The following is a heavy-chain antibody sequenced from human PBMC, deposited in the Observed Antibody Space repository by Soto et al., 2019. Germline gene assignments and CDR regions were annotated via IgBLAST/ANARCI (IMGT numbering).Heavy chain of an antibody. CDR3: ARTPRAYYYGSGSYRWFDP. Sequence: SETLSLTCTVSGGSISSSSYYWVWIRQAPGKGLEWIGSIYYSGSTYYNPSLKSRVTISVDTSKNQFSLKLSSVTAADTAVYYCARTPRAYYYGSGSYRWFDPWGQGTLVT. CDR1: GGSISSSSYY. J-gene: IGHJ5*02. V-gene: IGHV4-39*01. D-gene: IGHD3-10*01. CDR2: IYYSGST.